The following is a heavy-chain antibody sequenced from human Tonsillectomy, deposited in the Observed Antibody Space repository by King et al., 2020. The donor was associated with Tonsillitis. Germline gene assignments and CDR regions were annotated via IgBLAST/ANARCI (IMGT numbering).Heavy chain of an antibody. D-gene: IGHD3-3*01. CDR3: ARGDHWSGDY. Sequence: VQLVESGGGLVQPGGSLRLSCAASGFTFSNYWMTWVRQAPGKGLEWVANINLDGSEKYYVDSVKGRFTISRDNAKNSLYLQMNSLRAEDTAVYYCARGDHWSGDYWGQGTLVTVSS. J-gene: IGHJ4*02. V-gene: IGHV3-7*01. CDR2: INLDGSEK. CDR1: GFTFSNYW.